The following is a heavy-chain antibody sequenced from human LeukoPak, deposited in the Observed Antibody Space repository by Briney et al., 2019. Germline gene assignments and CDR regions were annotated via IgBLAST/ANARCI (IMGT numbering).Heavy chain of an antibody. J-gene: IGHJ4*02. D-gene: IGHD6-19*01. Sequence: GSLRLSCAASGFTVSSNYMSWVRQAPGKGLEWVSVIYSGGSTYYADSVKGRFTISRDNSKNTLYLQMNSLRAEDTAVYYCATSIAVAGSFDYWGQGTLVTVSS. CDR3: ATSIAVAGSFDY. V-gene: IGHV3-66*01. CDR1: GFTVSSNY. CDR2: IYSGGST.